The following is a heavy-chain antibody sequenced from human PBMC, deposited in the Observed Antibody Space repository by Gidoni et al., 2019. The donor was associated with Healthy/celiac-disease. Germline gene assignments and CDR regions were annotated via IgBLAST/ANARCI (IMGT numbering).Heavy chain of an antibody. Sequence: QVQLVQSGAEVKKPGSSVKVSCKASGGTFSSYAISWVRQAPGQGLEWMGRIIPILGIANYAQKFQGRVTITADKSTSTAYMELSSLRSEETAVYYCARDTTSIAARPGWFDPWGQGTLVTVSS. CDR2: IIPILGIA. D-gene: IGHD6-6*01. CDR1: GGTFSSYA. J-gene: IGHJ5*02. V-gene: IGHV1-69*04. CDR3: ARDTTSIAARPGWFDP.